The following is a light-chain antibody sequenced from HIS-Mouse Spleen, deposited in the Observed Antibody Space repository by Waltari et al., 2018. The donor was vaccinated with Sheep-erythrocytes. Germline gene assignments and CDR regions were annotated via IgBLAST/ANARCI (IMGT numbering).Light chain of an antibody. V-gene: IGKV1-6*01. Sequence: ALQMTQSPSSLSASVGGRVTSTCRASQGIRNDLGWDQQKPGKAPQLRIYAASRLQSGVPTRFSGSGSGTDFTLTISSLQPEDFATYYCLQDYNYPYTFGQGTKLEIK. J-gene: IGKJ2*01. CDR1: QGIRND. CDR2: AAS. CDR3: LQDYNYPYT.